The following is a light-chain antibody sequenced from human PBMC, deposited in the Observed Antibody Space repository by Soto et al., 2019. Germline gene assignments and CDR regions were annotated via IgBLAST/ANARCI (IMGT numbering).Light chain of an antibody. CDR3: QQYGSSPLT. CDR2: WAS. CDR1: QSVLYNSNNKNY. Sequence: DIVMTQSPDSLAVSLGERATINCKSSQSVLYNSNNKNYLAWYQQKPGQPPKLLLYWASTRESGVPDRFSGSGSGTDFTLTISRLEPEDFAVYYCQQYGSSPLTFGQGTKLEIK. V-gene: IGKV4-1*01. J-gene: IGKJ2*01.